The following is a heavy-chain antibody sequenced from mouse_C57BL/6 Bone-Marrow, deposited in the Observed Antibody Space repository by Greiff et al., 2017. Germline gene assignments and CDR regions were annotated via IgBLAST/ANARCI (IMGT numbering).Heavy chain of an antibody. CDR3: TIFRWLLRGYYAMDY. Sequence: EVQLQQPGAELVRPGASVKLSCTASGFNIKDDYMHWVKQRPEQGLEWIGWIDPENGDTEYASKFQGKATITADTSSNTAYLQLSSLTSEDTAVYYCTIFRWLLRGYYAMDYWGQGTSVTVSS. D-gene: IGHD2-3*01. CDR1: GFNIKDDY. J-gene: IGHJ4*01. V-gene: IGHV14-4*01. CDR2: IDPENGDT.